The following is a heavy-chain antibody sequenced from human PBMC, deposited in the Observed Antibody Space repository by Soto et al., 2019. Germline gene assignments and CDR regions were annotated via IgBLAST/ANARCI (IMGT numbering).Heavy chain of an antibody. CDR3: AKDEGSSGWYTHFDY. CDR2: ISGSGGST. J-gene: IGHJ4*02. D-gene: IGHD6-19*01. CDR1: GFTFSSYA. V-gene: IGHV3-23*01. Sequence: GGSLRLSCAASGFTFSSYAMSWVRQAPGKGLEWVSAISGSGGSTYYADSVKGRFTISRDNSKNTLYLQMNSLRAEDTAVYYCAKDEGSSGWYTHFDYWGQGTLVTVSS.